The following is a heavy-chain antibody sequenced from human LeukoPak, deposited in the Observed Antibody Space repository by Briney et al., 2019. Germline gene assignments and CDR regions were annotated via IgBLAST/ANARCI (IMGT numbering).Heavy chain of an antibody. Sequence: SETLSLTCTVSGGSISSYYWGWIRQPPGKGLEWIGSIYYSGSTYYNPSLKSRVTISVDTSKNQFSLKLSSVTAADTAVYYCAGSPQWLVLGYFDYWGQGTLVTVSS. CDR3: AGSPQWLVLGYFDY. CDR2: IYYSGST. D-gene: IGHD6-19*01. J-gene: IGHJ4*02. CDR1: GGSISSYY. V-gene: IGHV4-39*07.